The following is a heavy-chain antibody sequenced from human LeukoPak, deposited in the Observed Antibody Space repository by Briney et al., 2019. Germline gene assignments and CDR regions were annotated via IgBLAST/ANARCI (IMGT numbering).Heavy chain of an antibody. Sequence: GGSLRLSCAASGFTFSSYWMTWVRQAPGKGLEWVANIKEDGTVKHYVHSVKGRFTNSRDNAKRSLYPQMNSLRAEDSAIYYCARDTERWRGPWYYSTDLWGQGTTVTVSS. J-gene: IGHJ6*02. D-gene: IGHD5-24*01. CDR3: ARDTERWRGPWYYSTDL. V-gene: IGHV3-7*05. CDR1: GFTFSSYW. CDR2: IKEDGTVK.